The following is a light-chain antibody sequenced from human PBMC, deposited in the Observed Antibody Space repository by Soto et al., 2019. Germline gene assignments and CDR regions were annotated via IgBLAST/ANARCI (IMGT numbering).Light chain of an antibody. CDR1: SSDVGTYNR. CDR2: EVN. Sequence: QSALTQPPSVSGSPGQSVTISCTGTSSDVGTYNRVSWYQEPPGTAPKLMIYEVNNRPSGVPDRFSGSKSGNTASLTISGLQAEDEADYYCSPYTSSSTLLFGGGTKLTVL. J-gene: IGLJ2*01. CDR3: SPYTSSSTLL. V-gene: IGLV2-18*02.